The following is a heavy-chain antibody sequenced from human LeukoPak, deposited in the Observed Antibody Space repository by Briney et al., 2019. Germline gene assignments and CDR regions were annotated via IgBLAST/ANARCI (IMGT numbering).Heavy chain of an antibody. J-gene: IGHJ4*02. CDR1: GFTFSSYG. D-gene: IGHD2-21*01. CDR2: IRYDGSNK. CDR3: ANRYCGGDCVNFDY. V-gene: IGHV3-30*02. Sequence: GGSLRLSCAASGFTFSSYGMHWVRQAPGKGLEWVAFIRYDGSNKYYADSVKGRFTISRDNSKNTLYLQMNSLRAEDTAVYYCANRYCGGDCVNFDYWGQGTPVTVSS.